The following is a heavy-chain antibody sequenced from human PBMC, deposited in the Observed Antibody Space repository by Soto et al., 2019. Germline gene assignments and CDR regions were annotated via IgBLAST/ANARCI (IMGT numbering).Heavy chain of an antibody. J-gene: IGHJ4*02. CDR3: ARGQQQLVLYY. CDR2: INHSGST. CDR1: GGSFSGYY. D-gene: IGHD6-13*01. V-gene: IGHV4-34*01. Sequence: QVQLQQWGAGLLKPSETLSLTCAVYGGSFSGYYWSWTRQPPGKGLEWIGEINHSGSTNYNPSLKSRVTISVDTSKNQFSLKLSSVTAADTAVYYCARGQQQLVLYYWGQGTLVTVSS.